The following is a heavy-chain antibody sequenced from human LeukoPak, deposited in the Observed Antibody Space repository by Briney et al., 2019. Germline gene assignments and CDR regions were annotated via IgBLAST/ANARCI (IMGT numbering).Heavy chain of an antibody. Sequence: GGSLRLSCAASGFTFSSYDMHWVRQATGKGLEWVSAIGTAGDTYYPGSVKGRSTISRENAKNSLYLQMNSLRAGDTAVYYCARGVKTYYYDSSGYYYDYWGQGTLVTVSS. CDR3: ARGVKTYYYDSSGYYYDY. J-gene: IGHJ4*02. D-gene: IGHD3-22*01. V-gene: IGHV3-13*01. CDR2: IGTAGDT. CDR1: GFTFSSYD.